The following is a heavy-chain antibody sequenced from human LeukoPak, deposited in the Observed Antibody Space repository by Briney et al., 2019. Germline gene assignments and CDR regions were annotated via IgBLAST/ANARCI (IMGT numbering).Heavy chain of an antibody. Sequence: ASVKVSCKASGYTFTGYYMHWVRQAPGQGLEWMGWINPNSGGTNYAQKFQGRVTMTRDTSISTAYMELSRLRSDDTAVYYCARGPDIVVVVAATPPPFDPWGQGTLVTVSS. CDR3: ARGPDIVVVVAATPPPFDP. CDR2: INPNSGGT. CDR1: GYTFTGYY. J-gene: IGHJ5*02. V-gene: IGHV1-2*02. D-gene: IGHD2-15*01.